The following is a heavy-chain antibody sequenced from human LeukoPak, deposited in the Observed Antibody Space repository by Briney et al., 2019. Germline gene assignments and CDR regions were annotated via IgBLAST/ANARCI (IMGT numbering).Heavy chain of an antibody. V-gene: IGHV3-23*01. CDR1: GFTFSSYA. CDR3: ARTVTTTLGAFDI. CDR2: LRGDGDT. D-gene: IGHD4-17*01. Sequence: GGSLRLSCAASGFTFSSYAMSWVRQAPARGLERVSSLRGDGDTFYADFVKGRFTLSRDESRNTVYLQLNNLRVEDTAVYYCARTVTTTLGAFDIWGQGTMVTVSS. J-gene: IGHJ3*02.